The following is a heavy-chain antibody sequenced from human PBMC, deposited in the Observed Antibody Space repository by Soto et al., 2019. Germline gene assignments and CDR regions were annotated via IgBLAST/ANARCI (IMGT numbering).Heavy chain of an antibody. V-gene: IGHV1-69*08. CDR2: IILILGII. Sequence: QVELVQSGAEVKKPGSSVKVSCKASGGTFSTYTITWLRQAPGQGLEWMGRIILILGIINNAPKFLGRVTISADQFTGTAYMELTGLRSDDTAVYYCAGDPDSHYNDSHASSYPWRQGTLVTVSS. CDR1: GGTFSTYT. D-gene: IGHD4-4*01. CDR3: AGDPDSHYNDSHASSYP. J-gene: IGHJ5*02.